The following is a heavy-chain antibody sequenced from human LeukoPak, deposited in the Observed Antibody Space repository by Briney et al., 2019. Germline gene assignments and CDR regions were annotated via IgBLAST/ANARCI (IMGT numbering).Heavy chain of an antibody. D-gene: IGHD3-22*01. Sequence: PSETLSLTCTVSGGSIRSSSYYWGWIRQPPGKGLEWIGSIYYSGSTYYNPSLKSRVTISVDTSKNQFSLKLSSVTAADTAVYYCARVGDYYYDSSGQADYWGQGTLVTVSS. CDR1: GGSIRSSSYY. CDR2: IYYSGST. J-gene: IGHJ4*02. V-gene: IGHV4-39*07. CDR3: ARVGDYYYDSSGQADY.